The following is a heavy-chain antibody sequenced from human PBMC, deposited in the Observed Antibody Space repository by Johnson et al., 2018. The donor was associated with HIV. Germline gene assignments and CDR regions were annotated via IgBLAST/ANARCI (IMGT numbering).Heavy chain of an antibody. Sequence: VQLVESGGGLVQPGGSLRLSCAVSGFTVNGNYMSWVRQAPGKGLEWVSVIYSGDTTYYADPVKGRLTISRDNSKNTLYLQMNSLRAEDTAVYYCARESGGQYDAFDIWGQGTMVTVSS. CDR2: IYSGDTT. J-gene: IGHJ3*02. CDR1: GFTVNGNY. V-gene: IGHV3-66*01. D-gene: IGHD3-16*01. CDR3: ARESGGQYDAFDI.